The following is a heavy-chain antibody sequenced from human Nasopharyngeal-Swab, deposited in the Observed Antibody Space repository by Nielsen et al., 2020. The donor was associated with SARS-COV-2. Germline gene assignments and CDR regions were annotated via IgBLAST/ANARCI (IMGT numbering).Heavy chain of an antibody. CDR1: GFTFSSYA. J-gene: IGHJ4*02. CDR3: ARDQYSYGAYQIDY. D-gene: IGHD5-18*01. CDR2: ISGSGGST. Sequence: GSLKISCAASGFTFSSYAMSWVRQAPGKGLEWVSAISGSGGSTYYAGSVKGRFTISRDNSKNTLYLQMNSLRAEDTAVYYCARDQYSYGAYQIDYWGQGTLVTVSS. V-gene: IGHV3-23*01.